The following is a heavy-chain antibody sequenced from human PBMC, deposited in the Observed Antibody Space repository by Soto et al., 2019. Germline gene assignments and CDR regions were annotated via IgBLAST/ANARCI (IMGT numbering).Heavy chain of an antibody. J-gene: IGHJ6*03. CDR3: AREASIAAAGNPHHYYYYMDV. D-gene: IGHD6-13*01. CDR2: IYYSGST. V-gene: IGHV4-31*03. CDR1: GGSISSGGYY. Sequence: SETLSLTCTVSGGSISSGGYYWSWIRQHPGKGLEWIGYIYYSGSTYYNPSLKSRVTISVDTSKNQFSLKLSSVTAADTAVYYCAREASIAAAGNPHHYYYYMDVWGKGTTVTVSS.